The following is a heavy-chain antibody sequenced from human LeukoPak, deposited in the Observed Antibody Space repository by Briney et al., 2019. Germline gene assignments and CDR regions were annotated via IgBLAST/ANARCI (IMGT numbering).Heavy chain of an antibody. CDR3: ARGRGVAAGNYYYYYGMDV. V-gene: IGHV1-69*13. D-gene: IGHD6-13*01. CDR1: GGTFSSYA. J-gene: IGHJ6*02. Sequence: GASVKVSCKASGGTFSSYAISWVRQAPGQGLEWMGGIIPIFGTANYAQKFQGRVTITADESTSTAYMELSSLRSEDTAVYYCARGRGVAAGNYYYYYGMDVWGQGTTVTVSS. CDR2: IIPIFGTA.